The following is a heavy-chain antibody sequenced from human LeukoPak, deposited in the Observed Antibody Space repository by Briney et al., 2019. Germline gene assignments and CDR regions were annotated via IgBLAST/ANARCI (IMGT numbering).Heavy chain of an antibody. CDR3: ARTLDDWLLVDY. D-gene: IGHD3-9*01. J-gene: IGHJ4*02. CDR2: IIPIFGTA. Sequence: SVKVSCKASGGTFNSYAISWVRQAPGQGLEWMGRIIPIFGTANYAQKFQGRVTITTDESTSTAYMELSSLRSEDTAVYYCARTLDDWLLVDYWGQGTLVTVSS. V-gene: IGHV1-69*05. CDR1: GGTFNSYA.